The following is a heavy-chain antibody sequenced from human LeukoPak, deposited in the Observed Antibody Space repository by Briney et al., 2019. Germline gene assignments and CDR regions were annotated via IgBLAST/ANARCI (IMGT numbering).Heavy chain of an antibody. CDR2: IIPILGIS. CDR1: GGTFSSYA. CDR3: ARGPKGSGSYYYDY. J-gene: IGHJ4*02. Sequence: ASAKVSRKASGGTFSSYAISRVRHVPGQGLGWVGRIIPILGISNYAQTFQGRVTITADKSTSTAYMELSSLRSGDMAVYYCARGPKGSGSYYYDYWGQGTLVTVSS. D-gene: IGHD3-10*01. V-gene: IGHV1-69*04.